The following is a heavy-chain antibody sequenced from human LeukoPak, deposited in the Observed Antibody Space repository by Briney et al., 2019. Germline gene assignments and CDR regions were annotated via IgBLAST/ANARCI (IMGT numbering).Heavy chain of an antibody. D-gene: IGHD2-15*01. CDR2: IYYSGST. J-gene: IGHJ3*02. V-gene: IGHV4-59*01. Sequence: SETLSLTCTVSGGSISSYYWSWIRQHPGKGLEWIGYIYYSGSTNYNPSLKRRVTISVDTSKNQFSLKLSSVTAADTAVYYCARGAIAASDAFDIWGQGTMVTVSS. CDR1: GGSISSYY. CDR3: ARGAIAASDAFDI.